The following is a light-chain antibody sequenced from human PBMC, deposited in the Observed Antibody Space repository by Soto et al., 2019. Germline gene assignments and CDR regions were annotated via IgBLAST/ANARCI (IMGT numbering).Light chain of an antibody. J-gene: IGKJ3*01. V-gene: IGKV1-27*01. CDR3: QKHNTVPLT. CDR1: HDISNY. CDR2: AAS. Sequence: DVQMTQSPSSLSASVGDRVTITCRASHDISNYVAWLQQKPGKAPKLLIYAASTLQPGVPSRFSGGGSGVDFTRTISSLQPEDVATYYCQKHNTVPLTFGPGTKVDIK.